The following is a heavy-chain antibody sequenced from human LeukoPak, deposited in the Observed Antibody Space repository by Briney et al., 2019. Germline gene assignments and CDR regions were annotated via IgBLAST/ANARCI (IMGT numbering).Heavy chain of an antibody. J-gene: IGHJ5*02. CDR3: AGDPRRYYDFWSGYYSNWFDP. CDR1: GFTFSSYA. Sequence: GGSLRLSCAASGFTFSSYAMHWVRQAPGKGLEWVAVISYDGSNKYYADSVKGRFTISRDNSKNTLYLQMNSLRAEDTAVYYCAGDPRRYYDFWSGYYSNWFDPWGQGTLVTVSS. D-gene: IGHD3-3*01. V-gene: IGHV3-30-3*01. CDR2: ISYDGSNK.